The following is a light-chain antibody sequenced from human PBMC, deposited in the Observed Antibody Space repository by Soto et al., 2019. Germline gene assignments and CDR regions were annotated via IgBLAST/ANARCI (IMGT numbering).Light chain of an antibody. V-gene: IGLV2-23*01. CDR2: EGT. CDR3: CSYAGSTTYV. J-gene: IGLJ1*01. Sequence: QSVLTQPASVSGSPGQSITISCTGTSRDVGSYDLVSWYQHHPGKAPKLMIYEGTKRPSGVSNRFSGSKSGNTASLAISGLQAEDEADYYCCSYAGSTTYVFRTGTKLTVL. CDR1: SRDVGSYDL.